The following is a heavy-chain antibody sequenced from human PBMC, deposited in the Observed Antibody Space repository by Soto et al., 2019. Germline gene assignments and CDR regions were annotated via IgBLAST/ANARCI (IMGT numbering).Heavy chain of an antibody. CDR2: MNPKSGKT. CDR3: VRVYGEIDD. D-gene: IGHD4-17*01. CDR1: GYTFTNYD. J-gene: IGHJ4*02. V-gene: IGHV1-8*01. Sequence: QVQLVQSGAEVKKPGASVKVSCKASGYTFTNYDINWVRQATGQGLEWMGWMNPKSGKTSYAQQFQGRVIMTRSTCKTTPYMDLSSLRSEDAAVYYCVRVYGEIDDWWQGTLVTVSS.